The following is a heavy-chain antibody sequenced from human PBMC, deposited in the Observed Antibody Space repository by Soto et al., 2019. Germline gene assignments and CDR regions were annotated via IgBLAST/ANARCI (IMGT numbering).Heavy chain of an antibody. J-gene: IGHJ4*02. CDR2: ISSSSSYI. D-gene: IGHD2-15*01. Sequence: EVQLVESGGGLVKPGGSLRLSCAASGFTFSSYSMNWVRQAPGKGLEWVSSISSSSSYIYYADSVKGRFTISRDNAKNSVCLQMNSLRAEDTAVYYCAREGGEQDYWGQGALVTVSS. CDR1: GFTFSSYS. CDR3: AREGGEQDY. V-gene: IGHV3-21*01.